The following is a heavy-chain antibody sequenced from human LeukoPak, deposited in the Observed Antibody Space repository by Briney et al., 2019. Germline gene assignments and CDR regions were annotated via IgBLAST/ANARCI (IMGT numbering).Heavy chain of an antibody. Sequence: PSETLSLTCAVSGYSISSGYYWGWIRQPPGKGLEWIGSIYHSGSTYYNPSLKSRVTISVDTSKNQFSLKLSSVTAADTAVYYCATHPRGYDILTGYYRGWASRIDYWGQGTLVTVSS. CDR1: GYSISSGYY. V-gene: IGHV4-38-2*01. CDR2: IYHSGST. J-gene: IGHJ4*02. D-gene: IGHD3-9*01. CDR3: ATHPRGYDILTGYYRGWASRIDY.